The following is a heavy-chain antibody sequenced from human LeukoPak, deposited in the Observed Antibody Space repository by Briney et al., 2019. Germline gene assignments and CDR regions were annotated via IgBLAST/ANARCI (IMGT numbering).Heavy chain of an antibody. CDR3: ARDLDWGAFDA. J-gene: IGHJ5*02. D-gene: IGHD3-9*01. CDR2: INSDGSST. CDR1: GFTFSSYW. Sequence: GGSLRLSCAASGFTFSSYWMHWVRQAPGKGLVWVSRINSDGSSTSYADSVKGRFTISRDNSKSTVSLQMNSLRAEDTALYYCARDLDWGAFDAWGQGTLVTVSS. V-gene: IGHV3-74*01.